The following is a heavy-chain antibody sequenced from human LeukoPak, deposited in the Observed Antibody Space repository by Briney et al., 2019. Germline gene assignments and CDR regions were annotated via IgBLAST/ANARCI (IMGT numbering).Heavy chain of an antibody. Sequence: APVKVSCKASGYTFTGYYMHWVRQAPGKGLEWMGGFDPEDGETIYAQKFQGRVTMTEDTSTDTAYMELSSLRSEDTAVYYCATSNWNHFDYWGQGTLVTVSS. CDR2: FDPEDGET. CDR1: GYTFTGYY. V-gene: IGHV1-24*01. J-gene: IGHJ4*02. CDR3: ATSNWNHFDY. D-gene: IGHD1-20*01.